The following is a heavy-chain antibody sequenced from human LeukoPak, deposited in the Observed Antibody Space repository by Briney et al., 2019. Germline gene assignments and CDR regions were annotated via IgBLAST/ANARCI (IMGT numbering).Heavy chain of an antibody. CDR2: INAGNGDT. CDR1: GYTFTSYA. D-gene: IGHD1-1*01. Sequence: ASVKVSCKASGYTFTSYAMHWVRQAPGQRLEWMGWINAGNGDTKYSQEFQGRVTITRDTSASTAYMEVSSLRSEDTAVYYCAGEYKYVADSWGQGTLVTVSS. J-gene: IGHJ4*02. V-gene: IGHV1-3*01. CDR3: AGEYKYVADS.